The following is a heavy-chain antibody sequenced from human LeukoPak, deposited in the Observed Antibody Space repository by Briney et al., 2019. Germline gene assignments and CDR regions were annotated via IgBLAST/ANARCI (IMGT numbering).Heavy chain of an antibody. Sequence: SQTLSLTCTVSGGSISSGSYYWSWIRQPAGKGLEWIGRIYTSGSTNYNPSLKSRVTISVDTSKNQFSLKLSSVTAADTAVYYCARDMTTETTGDYWGQGTLVTVSS. CDR1: GGSISSGSYY. CDR3: ARDMTTETTGDY. D-gene: IGHD4-17*01. V-gene: IGHV4-61*02. CDR2: IYTSGST. J-gene: IGHJ4*02.